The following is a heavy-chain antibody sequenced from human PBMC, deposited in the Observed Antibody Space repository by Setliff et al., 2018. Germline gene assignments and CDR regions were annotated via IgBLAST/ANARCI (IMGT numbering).Heavy chain of an antibody. CDR3: ARALAYYYMDV. V-gene: IGHV3-11*01. J-gene: IGHJ6*03. CDR1: GFTFSDYY. CDR2: ITSSGSNI. Sequence: GGSLRLSCAASGFTFSDYYMSWIRQAPGKGLEWISYITSSGSNIYYADSVKGRFTISRDNAKNSLYLQMNSLRAEDTAMYYCARALAYYYMDVWGKGTTGTVS.